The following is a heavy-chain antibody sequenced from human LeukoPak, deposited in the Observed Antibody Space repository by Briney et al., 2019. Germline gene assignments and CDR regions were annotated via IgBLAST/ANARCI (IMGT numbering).Heavy chain of an antibody. V-gene: IGHV3-53*01. D-gene: IGHD3-10*01. CDR1: EFSVGSNY. CDR3: ARAKPKNMVRGLIMRRESRYYFDY. CDR2: IYSGGST. J-gene: IGHJ4*02. Sequence: GGSLRLSCAASEFSVGSNYMSWVRQAPGKGLEWVSVIYSGGSTYYADSVKGRFTISRDNSKSTLYIQMNSLRAEDTAVYYCARAKPKNMVRGLIMRRESRYYFDYWGQGTLVTVSS.